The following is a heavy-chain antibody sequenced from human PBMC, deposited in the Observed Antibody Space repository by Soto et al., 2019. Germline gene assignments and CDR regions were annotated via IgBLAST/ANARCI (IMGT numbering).Heavy chain of an antibody. CDR2: IIPIFGTA. D-gene: IGHD2-15*01. Sequence: QVQLVQSGAEVKKPGSSVKVSCKASGGTFSSYAISWVRQAPGQGLEWMGGIIPIFGTANYAQKFQGRVMITADESTSTAYMELSSLRSQDTAVYYCARDRLRYCSGGSCHHDAFDIWGQGTMVTVSS. CDR3: ARDRLRYCSGGSCHHDAFDI. V-gene: IGHV1-69*01. CDR1: GGTFSSYA. J-gene: IGHJ3*02.